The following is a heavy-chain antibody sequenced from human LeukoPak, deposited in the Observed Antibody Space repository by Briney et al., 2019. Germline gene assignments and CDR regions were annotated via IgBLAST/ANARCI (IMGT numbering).Heavy chain of an antibody. D-gene: IGHD2-15*01. CDR1: GFMFSAYG. Sequence: GGSLRLSCAASGFMFSAYGMHWVRQAPGKGLEWVAVISSDGSSKNYADSVKGRFSMSRDNTKNTLYLQMNSLRIEDTAVYYCAKDGDCGGGGCFPNNFNYWGQGTLVTVSS. CDR3: AKDGDCGGGGCFPNNFNY. V-gene: IGHV3-30*18. J-gene: IGHJ4*02. CDR2: ISSDGSSK.